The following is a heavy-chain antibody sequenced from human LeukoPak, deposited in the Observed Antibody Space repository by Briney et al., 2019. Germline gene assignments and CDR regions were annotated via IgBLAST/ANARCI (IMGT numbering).Heavy chain of an antibody. CDR2: ISSSSSYI. CDR3: AREDPSYGFDY. D-gene: IGHD5-18*01. CDR1: GFTFSSYS. Sequence: PGGSLRLSCAASGFTFSSYSMNWVRQAPGKGLEWVSSISSSSSYICYADSVKGRFTISRDNAKNSLYLQMNSLRAEDTAVYYCAREDPSYGFDYWGQGTLVTVSS. J-gene: IGHJ4*02. V-gene: IGHV3-21*01.